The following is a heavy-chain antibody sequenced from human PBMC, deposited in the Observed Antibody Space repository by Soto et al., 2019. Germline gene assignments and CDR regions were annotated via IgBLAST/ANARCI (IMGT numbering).Heavy chain of an antibody. J-gene: IGHJ5*01. Sequence: SETLSLTCSVSGDSVTSDSYYWTWIRQPPGKTLEWVGFILSSGGTSTNPSLRSRLSMSVDTSKNQFSMRLTSVTAADTGVYFCAKGFSTGLYVDSWGRGAQVTVSS. D-gene: IGHD6-19*01. CDR1: GDSVTSDSYY. V-gene: IGHV4-61*01. CDR3: AKGFSTGLYVDS. CDR2: ILSSGGT.